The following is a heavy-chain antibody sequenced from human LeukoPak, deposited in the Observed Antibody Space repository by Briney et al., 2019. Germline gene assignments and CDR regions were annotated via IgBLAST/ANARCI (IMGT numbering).Heavy chain of an antibody. CDR2: ISANNGNT. J-gene: IGHJ4*02. V-gene: IGHV1-18*01. Sequence: ASVKVSCKASGYTFSSYGISWVRQAPGQGLEWMGWISANNGNTNYAQKVQGRVTITADKSTSTAYMELSSLRSEDTAVYYCARSPIAVADLRSLDYWGQGTLVTVSS. CDR3: ARSPIAVADLRSLDY. D-gene: IGHD6-19*01. CDR1: GYTFSSYG.